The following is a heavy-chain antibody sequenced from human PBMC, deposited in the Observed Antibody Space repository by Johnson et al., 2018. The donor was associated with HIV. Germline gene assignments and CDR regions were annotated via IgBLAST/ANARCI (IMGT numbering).Heavy chain of an antibody. CDR3: AGSRNYACDS. CDR1: GFTFSSYW. J-gene: IGHJ3*02. D-gene: IGHD1-1*01. CDR2: IKQDGSEK. Sequence: VQLVESGGGLVQPGGSLRLSCAASGFTFSSYWMSWVRQAPGKGLEWVANIKQDGSEKYYVASVKGRFTISRDNAKHSLYLQMNSLRPEDTAVYYCAGSRNYACDSWCQGTRVTVSS. V-gene: IGHV3-7*03.